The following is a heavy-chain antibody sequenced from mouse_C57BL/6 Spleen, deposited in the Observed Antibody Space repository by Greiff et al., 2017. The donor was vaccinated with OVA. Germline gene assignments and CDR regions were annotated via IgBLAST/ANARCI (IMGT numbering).Heavy chain of an antibody. J-gene: IGHJ2*01. Sequence: QVQLQQSGAELVRPGASVKLSCKASGYTFTDYYINWVKQRPGQGLEWIARIYPGSGNTYYNEKFKGKATLTAEKSSSTAYMQLSSLTSEDSAVYFWARENYDYDLGYWGQGTTLTVSS. CDR2: IYPGSGNT. D-gene: IGHD2-4*01. V-gene: IGHV1-76*01. CDR3: ARENYDYDLGY. CDR1: GYTFTDYY.